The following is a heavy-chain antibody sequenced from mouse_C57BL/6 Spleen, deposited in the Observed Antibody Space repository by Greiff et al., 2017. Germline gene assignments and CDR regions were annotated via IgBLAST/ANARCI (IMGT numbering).Heavy chain of an antibody. V-gene: IGHV5-17*01. CDR1: GFTFSDYG. J-gene: IGHJ2*01. CDR3: ARDYGSPFDY. CDR2: ISSGSSTI. D-gene: IGHD1-1*01. Sequence: EVQRVASGGGLLKPGGSLKLSCAASGFTFSDYGMHRVRQAPEKGLEWVAYISSGSSTIYYADTVKGRFTISRDNAQTTLFLQRTSLRSEDTAMYYCARDYGSPFDYWGQGTTLTVSS.